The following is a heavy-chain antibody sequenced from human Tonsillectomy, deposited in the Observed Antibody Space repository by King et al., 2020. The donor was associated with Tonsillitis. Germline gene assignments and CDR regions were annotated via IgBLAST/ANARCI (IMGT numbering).Heavy chain of an antibody. J-gene: IGHJ4*02. CDR1: GFTFSNYA. CDR3: ARSQVTTLDY. V-gene: IGHV3-30*01. D-gene: IGHD3-3*01. CDR2: ISYDGSNK. Sequence: VQLVESGGGVVQPGRSLRLSCAASGFTFSNYAVHWVRQAPGKGLEWVAVISYDGSNKYYADSGKGRFTISRDNSKNTLYLQMNSLRAEDTAVYYCARSQVTTLDYWGQGTLVNVSS.